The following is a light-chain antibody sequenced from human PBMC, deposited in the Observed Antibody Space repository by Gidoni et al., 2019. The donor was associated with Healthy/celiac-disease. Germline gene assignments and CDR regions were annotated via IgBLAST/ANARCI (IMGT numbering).Light chain of an antibody. V-gene: IGKV1-33*01. CDR2: DAS. CDR1: QDISNY. CDR3: QQYDNLPIT. J-gene: IGKJ5*01. Sequence: DIQMTQSPSSLSASVGDRVTITCQASQDISNYLNWYQQKPGKAPKLLIYDASNLETGVPSRFSGSGSGTDFTCTISSLQTEDIATYYCQQYDNLPITCGQGTRLEIK.